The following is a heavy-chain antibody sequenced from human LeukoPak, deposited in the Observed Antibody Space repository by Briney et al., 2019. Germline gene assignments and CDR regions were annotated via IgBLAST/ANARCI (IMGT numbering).Heavy chain of an antibody. J-gene: IGHJ3*02. Sequence: ASVKVSCKASGYTFTGYYMHRVRQAPGQGLEWMGIINPSGVSTIYAQKFQGRVTMARDMSTSTVYMELSSLRSEDTAVYYCARVESWEHSGSSQDAFDIWGQGTMATVSS. CDR2: INPSGVST. V-gene: IGHV1-46*01. D-gene: IGHD1-26*01. CDR1: GYTFTGYY. CDR3: ARVESWEHSGSSQDAFDI.